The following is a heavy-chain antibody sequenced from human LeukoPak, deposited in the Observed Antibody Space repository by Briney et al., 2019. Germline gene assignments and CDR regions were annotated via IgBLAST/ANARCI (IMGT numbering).Heavy chain of an antibody. Sequence: GGSLRLSCAASGFTFSSYAMSWVRQAPGKGLEWVSAISGSGGSTYYADSVKGRFTISRDNSKNTLYLQMDSLRAEDTAVYYCAKSGDYGDYVGGVGYWGQGTLVTVSS. CDR3: AKSGDYGDYVGGVGY. CDR1: GFTFSSYA. D-gene: IGHD4-17*01. J-gene: IGHJ4*02. CDR2: ISGSGGST. V-gene: IGHV3-23*01.